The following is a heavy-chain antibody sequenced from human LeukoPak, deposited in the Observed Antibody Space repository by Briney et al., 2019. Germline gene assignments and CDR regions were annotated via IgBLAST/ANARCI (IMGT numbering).Heavy chain of an antibody. CDR1: GYTFTSYY. J-gene: IGHJ4*02. D-gene: IGHD4-17*01. CDR2: INPNSGGT. Sequence: ASVTVSCKASGYTFTSYYMHWVRQAPGQGLEWMGWINPNSGGTNYAQKFQGRVTMTRDTSISTAYMELSRLRSDDTAVYYCARDYGDYGDDDYWGQGTLVTVSS. V-gene: IGHV1-2*02. CDR3: ARDYGDYGDDDY.